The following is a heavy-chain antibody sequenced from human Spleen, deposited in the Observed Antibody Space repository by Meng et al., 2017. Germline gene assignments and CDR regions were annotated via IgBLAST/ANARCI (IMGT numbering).Heavy chain of an antibody. CDR2: INHSGST. V-gene: IGHV4-34*01. D-gene: IGHD4-11*01. J-gene: IGHJ4*02. CDR3: ARGPTTMAHDFDY. CDR1: GGSFSDYY. Sequence: QVKLKQVGAGLLKPSETLSPTCVVSGGSFSDYYWSWIRQPPGKGLEWIGEINHSGSTDYNPSLESRATISVDTSQNNLSLKLSSVTAADSAVYYCARGPTTMAHDFDYWGQGTLVTVSS.